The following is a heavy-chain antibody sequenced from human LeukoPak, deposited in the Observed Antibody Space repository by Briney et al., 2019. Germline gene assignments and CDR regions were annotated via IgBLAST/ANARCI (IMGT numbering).Heavy chain of an antibody. CDR2: IYYSGST. CDR1: GGPISSGGYY. D-gene: IGHD3/OR15-3a*01. V-gene: IGHV4-31*03. Sequence: SETLSLTCTVSGGPISSGGYYWSWIRQHPGKGLEWIGYIYYSGSTYYNPSLKSRVTISVDTSKNQFSLKLSSVTAADTAVYYCARMDLIFYGMDVWGQGTTVTVSS. CDR3: ARMDLIFYGMDV. J-gene: IGHJ6*02.